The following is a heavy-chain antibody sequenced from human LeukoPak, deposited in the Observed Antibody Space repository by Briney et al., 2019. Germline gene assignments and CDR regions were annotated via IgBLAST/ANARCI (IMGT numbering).Heavy chain of an antibody. CDR3: ARGLKLRYYDSSGYEDY. CDR2: INPNSGGT. J-gene: IGHJ4*02. D-gene: IGHD3-22*01. CDR1: GYTFTGYY. Sequence: GASVKVSCKASGYTFTGYYMHWVRQAPGQGLEWMGWINPNSGGTNYAQKFQGGVTMTRDTSITTAYMELSSLRSDDTAVYYCARGLKLRYYDSSGYEDYWGQGTLVTVSS. V-gene: IGHV1-2*02.